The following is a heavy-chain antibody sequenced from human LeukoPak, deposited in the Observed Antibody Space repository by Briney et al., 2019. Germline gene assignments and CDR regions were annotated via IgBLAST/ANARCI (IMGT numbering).Heavy chain of an antibody. Sequence: PGGSLRLSCAASGFTFSGFSMHWVRQAPGKGLEWVAVISYDGSNIYYADSVKGRFAISRDNSKNTLYLQMNSLRVGDTAVYYCAKSFGYSRSWFDNWGQGTLVTVSS. J-gene: IGHJ4*02. CDR2: ISYDGSNI. CDR3: AKSFGYSRSWFDN. CDR1: GFTFSGFS. V-gene: IGHV3-30-3*02. D-gene: IGHD6-13*01.